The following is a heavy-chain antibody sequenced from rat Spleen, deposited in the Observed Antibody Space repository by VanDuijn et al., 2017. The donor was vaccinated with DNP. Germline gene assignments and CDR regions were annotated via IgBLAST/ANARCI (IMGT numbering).Heavy chain of an antibody. J-gene: IGHJ2*01. D-gene: IGHD4-4*01. V-gene: IGHV5-22*01. CDR1: GFTFSDYY. Sequence: EVQLVESGGGLVQPGRSLKLSCAASGFTFSDYYMAWVRQPPAQGLGWVAYISYDGGSTYYGDSVKGRFTISRDNAKNTLYLKMKRLRSEDMATYYCARWFNSGFYFDHWGQGVMVTVSS. CDR3: ARWFNSGFYFDH. CDR2: ISYDGGST.